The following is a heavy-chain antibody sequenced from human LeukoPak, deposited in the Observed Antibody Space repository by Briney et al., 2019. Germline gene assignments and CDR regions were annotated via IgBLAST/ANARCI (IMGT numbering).Heavy chain of an antibody. V-gene: IGHV1-58*02. CDR1: GFTFSSST. CDR3: AADGPADLFDGSEDPPRDAFEI. CDR2: IVVGSGNT. J-gene: IGHJ3*02. Sequence: GASVKVSCKASGFTFSSSTMQWVRQARGQRLEWIGWIVVGSGNTNYAQKFQERVTISRDMSTSTAYMELSSLTSEDAAVFYCAADGPADLFDGSEDPPRDAFEIWGQGTMVTVSP. D-gene: IGHD3-22*01.